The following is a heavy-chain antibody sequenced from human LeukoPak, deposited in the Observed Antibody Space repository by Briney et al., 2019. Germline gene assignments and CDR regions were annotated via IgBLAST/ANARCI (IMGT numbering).Heavy chain of an antibody. CDR2: VSYDGSNK. J-gene: IGHJ6*02. CDR3: ARSIQLWLTYGMDV. Sequence: PGRSLRLSCAASGFTFSNYAMHWVRQAPGKGLEWVAVVSYDGSNKYYADSVKGRFTISRDNAKNTLYLQMNSLRAEDTAVYYCARSIQLWLTYGMDVWGQGTTVTVSS. V-gene: IGHV3-30-3*01. D-gene: IGHD5-18*01. CDR1: GFTFSNYA.